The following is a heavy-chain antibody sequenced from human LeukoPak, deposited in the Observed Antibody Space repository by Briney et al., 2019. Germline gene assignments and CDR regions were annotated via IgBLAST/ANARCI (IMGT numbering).Heavy chain of an antibody. D-gene: IGHD2-2*01. J-gene: IGHJ5*02. CDR2: INPNSGGT. CDR3: ARETEGPIVVVPAATPGNWFDP. CDR1: GYTFTSYG. V-gene: IGHV1-2*02. Sequence: ASVKVSCKASGYTFTSYGISWVRQAPGQGLEWMGWINPNSGGTNYAQKFQGRVTMTRDTSISTAYMELSRLRSDNTAVYYCARETEGPIVVVPAATPGNWFDPWGQGTLVTVSS.